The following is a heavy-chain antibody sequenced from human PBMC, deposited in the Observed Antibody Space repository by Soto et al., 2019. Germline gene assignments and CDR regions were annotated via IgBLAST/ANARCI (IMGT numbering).Heavy chain of an antibody. CDR2: ISGRGTES. CDR1: GFTFRGYA. V-gene: IGHV3-23*01. J-gene: IGHJ4*02. Sequence: EMQLLESGGGLVQPGGSLRLSCAASGFTFRGYAMSWVRQAPGKGLEWVSAISGRGTESFYADSVKGRFTNSRDNSENTLYLQLDSLRAEDTAIFYCAKAGGTPTTDFDYWGQGTLVTVSS. D-gene: IGHD1-7*01. CDR3: AKAGGTPTTDFDY.